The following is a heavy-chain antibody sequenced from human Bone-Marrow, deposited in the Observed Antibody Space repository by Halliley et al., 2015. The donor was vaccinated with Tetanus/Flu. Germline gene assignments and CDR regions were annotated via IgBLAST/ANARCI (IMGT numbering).Heavy chain of an antibody. D-gene: IGHD2-21*02. CDR3: GRSDPPNPV. J-gene: IGHJ6*02. Sequence: KGLEWLIYIGRGDSIMYYADSVKGRFTISRDNAKNSVYLQMNSLTAEDTAVYYCGRSDPPNPVRGQGTTVTVSS. CDR2: IGRGDSIM. V-gene: IGHV3-48*03.